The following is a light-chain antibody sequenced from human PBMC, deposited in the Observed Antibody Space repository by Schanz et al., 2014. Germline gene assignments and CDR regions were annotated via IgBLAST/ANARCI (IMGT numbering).Light chain of an antibody. J-gene: IGKJ1*01. CDR3: QQYYDTVWT. Sequence: DIVMTQSPDSLAVSLGERATINCKSSQSVFYSSNNKNNLAWYQQKPGQPPKLLIYWASTRASGVPDRFSGSGSGTDFTLTISSLQAEDVAVYYCQQYYDTVWTFGQGTKVEIK. CDR1: QSVFYSSNNKNN. CDR2: WAS. V-gene: IGKV4-1*01.